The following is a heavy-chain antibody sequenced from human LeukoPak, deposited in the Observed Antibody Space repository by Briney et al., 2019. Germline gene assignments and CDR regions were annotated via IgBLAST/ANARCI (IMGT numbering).Heavy chain of an antibody. J-gene: IGHJ4*02. Sequence: GESLKISCRGSGFTFTNYWIGWVRQMPGKGLEWMGIIYPGDSDTTYSPSFQGQVTMSADKSIFTAYLQWSSLKASDTAMYYCARREISSGGSCFYFDYWGQGTLVTVSS. CDR3: ARREISSGGSCFYFDY. V-gene: IGHV5-51*01. D-gene: IGHD2-15*01. CDR2: IYPGDSDT. CDR1: GFTFTNYW.